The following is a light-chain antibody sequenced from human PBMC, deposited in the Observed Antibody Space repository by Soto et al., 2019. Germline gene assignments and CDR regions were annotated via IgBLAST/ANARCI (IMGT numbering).Light chain of an antibody. Sequence: DIQITQSPSTLSASVGDRVTITCRASQSINTWLAWHQQKPGKAPKLLIYKASTLESGVPSRFSGSGSGTEFTLTITSLQPDDFATYYCHQYYSYWTFGQGTKVEIK. CDR2: KAS. CDR1: QSINTW. V-gene: IGKV1-5*03. J-gene: IGKJ1*01. CDR3: HQYYSYWT.